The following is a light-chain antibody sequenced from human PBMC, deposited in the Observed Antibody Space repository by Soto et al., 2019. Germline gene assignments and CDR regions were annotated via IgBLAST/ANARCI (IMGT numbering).Light chain of an antibody. CDR1: HDVSRN. CDR2: DAS. V-gene: IGKV1-33*01. J-gene: IGKJ4*01. CDR3: QQYNSMLS. Sequence: DIQMTQSPSSLSASVGDRVTIACQSSHDVSRNLNWFQQKPGEAPKLLIYDASNLERGVPSRFRASVSRTDFTFTISSLQPEDVATYYCQQYNSMLSFGGGTEIELK.